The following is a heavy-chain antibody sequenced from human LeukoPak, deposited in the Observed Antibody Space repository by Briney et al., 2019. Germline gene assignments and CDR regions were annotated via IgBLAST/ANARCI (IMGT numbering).Heavy chain of an antibody. CDR1: GFTFSSYG. V-gene: IGHV3-30*18. CDR3: AKDNRNVDIEASDLNRDWYFDL. Sequence: PGRSLRLSCAASGFTFSSYGMHWVRQAPGKGPEWVALIGYDGGDKYYADSVKGRFTLSRDNSKKTVFLQLNSLRPEDTAVYHCAKDNRNVDIEASDLNRDWYFDLWGRGTLVTVSS. D-gene: IGHD5-12*01. J-gene: IGHJ2*01. CDR2: IGYDGGDK.